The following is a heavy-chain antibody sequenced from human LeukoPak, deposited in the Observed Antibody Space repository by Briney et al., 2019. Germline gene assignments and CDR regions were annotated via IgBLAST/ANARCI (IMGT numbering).Heavy chain of an antibody. V-gene: IGHV3-43*02. D-gene: IGHD3-22*01. CDR1: GFTFDDYA. CDR3: AKDTYYYDSSGYTGAFDI. Sequence: GGSLRLSCAASGFTFDDYAMSWVRQAPGKGLEWVSLISWDGGSTYYADSVKGRFTISRDNGKNSLYLQMNSLRAEDTAFYYCAKDTYYYDSSGYTGAFDIWGQGTMVTVSS. CDR2: ISWDGGST. J-gene: IGHJ3*02.